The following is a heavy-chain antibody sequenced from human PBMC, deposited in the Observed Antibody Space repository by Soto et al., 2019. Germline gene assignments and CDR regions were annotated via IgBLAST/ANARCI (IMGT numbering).Heavy chain of an antibody. D-gene: IGHD6-19*01. CDR3: TRDGSAVAGTHYGMDV. CDR2: IRSKAYGGTT. V-gene: IGHV3-49*03. Sequence: GGSLRLSCTASGFTFGDYAMSWFRQAPGKGLEWVGFIRSKAYGGTTEYAASVKGRFTISRDDSKSIAYLQMNSLKTEDTAVYYCTRDGSAVAGTHYGMDVWGQGTTVTVSS. J-gene: IGHJ6*02. CDR1: GFTFGDYA.